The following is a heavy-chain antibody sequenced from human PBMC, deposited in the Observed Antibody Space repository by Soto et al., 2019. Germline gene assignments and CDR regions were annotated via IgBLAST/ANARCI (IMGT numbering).Heavy chain of an antibody. CDR2: ISWNSGSI. D-gene: IGHD6-13*01. CDR3: AKDRIAAAGTGYYYYGMDV. Sequence: GGSLRLSCAASGFTFRSYAMSWVRQAPGKGLEWVSGISWNSGSIGYADSVKGRFTISRDNAKNSLYLQMNSLRAEDTALYYCAKDRIAAAGTGYYYYGMDVWGQGTTVTVSS. V-gene: IGHV3-9*01. J-gene: IGHJ6*02. CDR1: GFTFRSYA.